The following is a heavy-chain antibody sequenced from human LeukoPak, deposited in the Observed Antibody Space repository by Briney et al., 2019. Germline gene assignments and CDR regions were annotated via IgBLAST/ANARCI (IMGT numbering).Heavy chain of an antibody. CDR2: MNPNSGNT. D-gene: IGHD3-22*01. J-gene: IGHJ2*01. Sequence: ASVKVSCKASGYTFTSYDINWVRQATGQGLEWMGWMNPNSGNTGYAQKFQGRVTMTRNTSISTAYMELSSLRSEDTAVYYCASWRDSSGYDWYFDLWGRGTLVTVSS. CDR1: GYTFTSYD. V-gene: IGHV1-8*01. CDR3: ASWRDSSGYDWYFDL.